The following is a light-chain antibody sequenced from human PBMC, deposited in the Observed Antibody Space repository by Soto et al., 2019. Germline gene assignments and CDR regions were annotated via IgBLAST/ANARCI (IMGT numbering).Light chain of an antibody. CDR3: QQYGSSRT. CDR2: GGS. V-gene: IGKV3-20*01. Sequence: EIVLTQSPGTLSLSPGEGATLSCRASQTISSGSLAWYHQKPGQPPRLLIYGGSSRAAGIPDRFSGSGSGTDFSLTISRLEPEDFAVYYCQQYGSSRTFGQGTKVDIK. J-gene: IGKJ1*01. CDR1: QTISSGS.